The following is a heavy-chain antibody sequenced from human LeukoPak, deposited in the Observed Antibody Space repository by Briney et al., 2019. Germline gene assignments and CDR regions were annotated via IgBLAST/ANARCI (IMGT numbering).Heavy chain of an antibody. CDR3: ARDFGPSRGFDH. CDR2: IFYAGST. D-gene: IGHD3-10*01. Sequence: SETLSLTCTVSGDSMNPYYWSWIRQPPGKGLEWIGFIFYAGSTTYNPSLKTRVTMSMDTSRHQFSLKLTSLTAADTAVYYCARDFGPSRGFDHWGQGVLVTVSS. V-gene: IGHV4-59*01. CDR1: GDSMNPYY. J-gene: IGHJ4*02.